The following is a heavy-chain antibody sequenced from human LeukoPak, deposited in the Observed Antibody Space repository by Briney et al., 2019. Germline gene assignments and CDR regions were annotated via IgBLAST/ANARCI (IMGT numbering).Heavy chain of an antibody. J-gene: IGHJ4*02. Sequence: GGSLRLSCAASGFTFSSYAMNWVRQAPGKGLEWVSTISGSGGGTYYADSVKGRFTISRDNSKNTLYLQMNSLRAEDTAVYYCARGIVVVTAADYYFDYWGQGTLVTVSS. CDR2: ISGSGGGT. CDR3: ARGIVVVTAADYYFDY. CDR1: GFTFSSYA. D-gene: IGHD2-21*02. V-gene: IGHV3-23*01.